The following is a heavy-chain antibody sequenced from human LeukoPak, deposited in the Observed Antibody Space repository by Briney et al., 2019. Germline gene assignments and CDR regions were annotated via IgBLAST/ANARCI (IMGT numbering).Heavy chain of an antibody. CDR3: ARDRRKGGSYYPYYYVDV. D-gene: IGHD1-26*01. CDR1: GYTFTGYY. Sequence: ASVKVSCKASGYTFTGYYMHWVRQAPGQGLEWMGWINPNSGGTNYAQKFQGRVTMTRDTSISTAYMELSRLRSDDTAVYYCARDRRKGGSYYPYYYVDVWGKGTTVTISS. V-gene: IGHV1-2*02. CDR2: INPNSGGT. J-gene: IGHJ6*03.